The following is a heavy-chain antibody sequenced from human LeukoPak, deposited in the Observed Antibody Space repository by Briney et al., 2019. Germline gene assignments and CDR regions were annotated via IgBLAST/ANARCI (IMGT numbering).Heavy chain of an antibody. J-gene: IGHJ4*02. CDR3: ASDTLTTVTTTGY. V-gene: IGHV4-39*01. Sequence: SETLSLTCTVSGGSISSSSYYWGWIRQPPGKGLEWIGSIYYSGSTYYNPSLKSRVTISVDTSKNQFSLKLSSVTAADTAVYYCASDTLTTVTTTGYWGQGTLSPSPQ. CDR2: IYYSGST. CDR1: GGSISSSSYY. D-gene: IGHD4-17*01.